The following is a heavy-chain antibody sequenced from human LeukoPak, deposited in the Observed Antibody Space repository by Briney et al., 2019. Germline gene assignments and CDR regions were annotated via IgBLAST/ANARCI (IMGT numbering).Heavy chain of an antibody. D-gene: IGHD3-9*01. CDR2: IYSGGST. Sequence: GGSLRLSCAASGFTVSSNYMSWVRQAPGKGLEWVSVIYSGGSTYYADSVKGRFTISRDNSKNTLYLQVNSLRADDTAVYYCARIYLTGYYMDVWGQGTTVTVSS. CDR1: GFTVSSNY. J-gene: IGHJ6*02. V-gene: IGHV3-53*01. CDR3: ARIYLTGYYMDV.